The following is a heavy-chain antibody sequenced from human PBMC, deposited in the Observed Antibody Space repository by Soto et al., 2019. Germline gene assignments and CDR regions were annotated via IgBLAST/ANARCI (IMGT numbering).Heavy chain of an antibody. V-gene: IGHV3-30*18. CDR2: ISYDGSNK. CDR3: AKDRGGSYD. D-gene: IGHD1-26*01. Sequence: QVQLVESGGGVVQPGRSLRLSCAASGFTFSSYGMHWVRQAPGKGLEWVAVISYDGSNKYYADSVKGRFTISRDNSKNTLYLQMNSLRAEEPAVYYCAKDRGGSYDWGQGTLVTVSS. CDR1: GFTFSSYG. J-gene: IGHJ4*02.